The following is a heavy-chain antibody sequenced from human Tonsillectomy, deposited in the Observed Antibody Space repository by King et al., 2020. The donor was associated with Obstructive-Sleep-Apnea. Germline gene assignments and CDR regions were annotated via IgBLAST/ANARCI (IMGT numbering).Heavy chain of an antibody. CDR2: ISSSSSYI. V-gene: IGHV3-21*01. Sequence: VQLVESGGGLVKPGGSLRLSCAASGFTFSSYSMNWVRQAPGKGLEWVSSISSSSSYIYYTDSVKGRFTISRDNAKNSLYLQMNSLRAEDTAVYYCARGSPDCSSTSCHYFDYWGQGTLVTVSS. CDR3: ARGSPDCSSTSCHYFDY. CDR1: GFTFSSYS. J-gene: IGHJ4*02. D-gene: IGHD2-2*01.